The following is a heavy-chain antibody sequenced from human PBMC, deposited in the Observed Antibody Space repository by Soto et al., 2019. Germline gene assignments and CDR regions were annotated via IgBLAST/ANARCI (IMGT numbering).Heavy chain of an antibody. CDR2: ISGSGDGT. CDR1: GFTVSSHA. Sequence: GGALRLSCAASGFTVSSHAMGWVRQTPVKVLEWVSSISGSGDGTYYGDSVKGRFTISRDSSSSTLYLQMNNLRGEDTAVYFCTKSRRSILMVYGFGGMDVWGQGTTVTVSS. D-gene: IGHD2-8*01. J-gene: IGHJ6*02. CDR3: TKSRRSILMVYGFGGMDV. V-gene: IGHV3-23*01.